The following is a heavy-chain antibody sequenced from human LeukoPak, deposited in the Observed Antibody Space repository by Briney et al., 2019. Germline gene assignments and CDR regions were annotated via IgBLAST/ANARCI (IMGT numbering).Heavy chain of an antibody. CDR2: INSATTI. CDR1: GFTFSSSE. J-gene: IGHJ4*02. D-gene: IGHD3-10*01. Sequence: GGSLRLSCGASGFTFSSSEMDWVRQAPGKGLEWVASINSATTIYYADSVKGRFTIFRDNTKNSVYLQMSSLRAEDTAVYYCARGYYYGSGSYSLVFDYWGQGILVTVSS. V-gene: IGHV3-48*03. CDR3: ARGYYYGSGSYSLVFDY.